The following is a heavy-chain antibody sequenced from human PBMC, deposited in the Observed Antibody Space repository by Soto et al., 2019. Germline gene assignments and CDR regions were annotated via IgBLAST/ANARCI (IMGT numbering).Heavy chain of an antibody. J-gene: IGHJ5*02. Sequence: QVQLVQSGAEEKKPGASVKVSCKASGYTFTSYAMHWVRQAPGQRLEWMGWINAGNGNTKYSQKFQGRVTITRDTSASTAYMELSSLRSEDTAVYYCARGCGGDCYYNWFDPWGQGTLVTVSS. CDR1: GYTFTSYA. D-gene: IGHD2-21*02. V-gene: IGHV1-3*05. CDR3: ARGCGGDCYYNWFDP. CDR2: INAGNGNT.